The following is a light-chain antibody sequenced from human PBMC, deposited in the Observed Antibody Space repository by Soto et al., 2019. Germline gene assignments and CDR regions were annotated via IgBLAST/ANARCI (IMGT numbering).Light chain of an antibody. J-gene: IGKJ4*01. CDR1: QSVNSY. Sequence: ETVLTQSPATLSLSPGDRATLSCRASQSVNSYLAWYQQKPGQAPRLLIYDASNRATGIPARFSGSGSETDFTLTISSLEPEDFAVYYCQQRSNWPLTFGGGTKVEIK. CDR2: DAS. V-gene: IGKV3-11*01. CDR3: QQRSNWPLT.